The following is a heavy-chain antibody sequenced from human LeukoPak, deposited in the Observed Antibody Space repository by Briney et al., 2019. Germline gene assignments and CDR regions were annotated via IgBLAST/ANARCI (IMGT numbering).Heavy chain of an antibody. Sequence: PGGSLRLSCAASGFIVSSNYMSWVRQAPGKGLEWVSFIYSGGSTYYADSVKGRFTISRDNSKNTVYLQMNSLRAEDTAVYYCASDRGAEYFQYWGQGTLVTVSS. J-gene: IGHJ1*01. V-gene: IGHV3-66*01. CDR2: IYSGGST. CDR3: ASDRGAEYFQY. CDR1: GFIVSSNY.